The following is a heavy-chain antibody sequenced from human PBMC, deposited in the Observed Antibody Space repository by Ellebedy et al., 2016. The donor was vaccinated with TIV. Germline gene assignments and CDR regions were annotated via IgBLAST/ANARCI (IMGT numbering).Heavy chain of an antibody. V-gene: IGHV3-30-3*01. CDR1: GFTFSSYA. J-gene: IGHJ4*02. Sequence: GESLKISXAASGFTFSSYAMHWVRQAPGKGLEWVAVISYDGSNKYYADSVKGRFTISRDNSKNTLYLQMNSLRAEDTAVYYCARAVGATGRFDYWGQGTLVTVSS. D-gene: IGHD1-26*01. CDR2: ISYDGSNK. CDR3: ARAVGATGRFDY.